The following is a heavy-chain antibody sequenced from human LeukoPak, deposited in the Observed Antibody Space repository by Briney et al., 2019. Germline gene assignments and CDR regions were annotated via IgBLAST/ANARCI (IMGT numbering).Heavy chain of an antibody. CDR2: ISYDGSNK. V-gene: IGHV3-30-3*01. D-gene: IGHD2-15*01. CDR1: GFTFSSYA. CDR3: ARDRGGSGNDY. J-gene: IGHJ4*02. Sequence: GRSLRLSCAASGFTFSSYAMHWVRQAPGKGLEWVAVISYDGSNKYYADSVKGRFTISRDNSKNTLYLQMNSLRAEDTAVYYCARDRGGSGNDYWGQGTLVTVSS.